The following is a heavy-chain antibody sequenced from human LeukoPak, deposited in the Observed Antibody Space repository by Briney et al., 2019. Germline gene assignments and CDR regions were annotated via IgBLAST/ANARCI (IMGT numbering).Heavy chain of an antibody. D-gene: IGHD3-9*01. CDR3: ATVTFGRYFDWFPDY. CDR1: GYTLTELS. V-gene: IGHV1-24*01. Sequence: ASVKVSCKVSGYTLTELSMHWVRQAPGKGLEWMGGFDPEDGETIYAQKFQGRVTMTEDTSTDTAYMELSSLRSEDTAVYYCATVTFGRYFDWFPDYWGQGTLVTVSS. J-gene: IGHJ4*02. CDR2: FDPEDGET.